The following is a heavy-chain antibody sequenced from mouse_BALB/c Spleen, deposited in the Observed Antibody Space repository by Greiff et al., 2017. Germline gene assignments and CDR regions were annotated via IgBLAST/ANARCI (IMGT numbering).Heavy chain of an antibody. CDR1: GYTFTDYE. D-gene: IGHD1-1*01. CDR3: TRNNYYGSDY. V-gene: IGHV1-15*01. J-gene: IGHJ2*01. CDR2: IDPETGGT. Sequence: VQLQESGAELVRPGASVTLSCKASGYTFTDYEMHWVKQTPVHGLEWIGAIDPETGGTAYNQKFKGKATLTADKSSSTAYMELRSLTSEDSAVYYCTRNNYYGSDYWGQGTTLTVSS.